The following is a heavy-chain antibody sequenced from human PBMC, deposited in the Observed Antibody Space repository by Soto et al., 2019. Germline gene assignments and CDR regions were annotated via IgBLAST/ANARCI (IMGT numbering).Heavy chain of an antibody. V-gene: IGHV4-4*02. Sequence: SXTLSLTCAVSGASITNTNWWSWVRHPPWKGLEWVGEIYHSGTTNYNPSLKSRVTLSVDKSKNQFSLRLNSLTAADTAVYYCARVPSKDYNDPQPLDCWGQGTLVTVSS. CDR2: IYHSGTT. CDR1: GASITNTNW. J-gene: IGHJ4*02. CDR3: ARVPSKDYNDPQPLDC. D-gene: IGHD4-4*01.